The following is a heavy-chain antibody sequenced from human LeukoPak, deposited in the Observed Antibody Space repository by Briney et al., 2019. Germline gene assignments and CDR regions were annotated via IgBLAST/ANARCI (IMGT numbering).Heavy chain of an antibody. Sequence: SEKVSCKASGCSFSSYAIIWVRQAPPQGLEWMGEIIPIFGTANYAQKFQGRVTITTDESTSTAFMVLSSLRSDDTAVYFCARAGSGLVARLWGQGTLVTVSS. J-gene: IGHJ4*02. CDR1: GCSFSSYA. CDR2: IIPIFGTA. CDR3: ARAGSGLVARL. D-gene: IGHD6-6*01. V-gene: IGHV1-69*05.